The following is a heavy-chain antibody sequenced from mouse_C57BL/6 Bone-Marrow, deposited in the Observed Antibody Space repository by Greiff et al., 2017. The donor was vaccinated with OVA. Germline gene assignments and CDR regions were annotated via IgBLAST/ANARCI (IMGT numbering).Heavy chain of an antibody. CDR1: GFTFSDYG. J-gene: IGHJ4*01. Sequence: DVQLVESGGGLVKPGGSLKLSCAASGFTFSDYGMHWVRQAPEKGLEWVAYISSGSSTIYYADTVKGRFTISRDNAKNTLFLQVTSLRSEDTAMYYCAREGVSTIVTYYAMDYWGQGTSVTVSS. CDR3: AREGVSTIVTYYAMDY. D-gene: IGHD2-5*01. V-gene: IGHV5-17*01. CDR2: ISSGSSTI.